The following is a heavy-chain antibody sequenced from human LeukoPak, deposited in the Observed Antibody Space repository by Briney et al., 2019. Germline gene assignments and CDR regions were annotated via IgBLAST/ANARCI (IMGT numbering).Heavy chain of an antibody. D-gene: IGHD3-10*02. CDR3: AELGITMIGGV. CDR2: ISSSGSTI. Sequence: PGGSLRLSCAASGFTFSNSDMNWVRQAPGKGLEWVSYISSSGSTIYYADSVKGRFTISRDNAKNSLYLQMSSLRAEDTAVYYCAELGITMIGGVWGKGTTVTISS. J-gene: IGHJ6*04. CDR1: GFTFSNSD. V-gene: IGHV3-48*03.